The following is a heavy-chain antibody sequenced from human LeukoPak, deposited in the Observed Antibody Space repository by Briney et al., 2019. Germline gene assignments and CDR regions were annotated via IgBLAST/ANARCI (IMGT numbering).Heavy chain of an antibody. J-gene: IGHJ4*02. V-gene: IGHV4-59*01. Sequence: SETLSLTCTVSGGSISSYYWSWIRQPPGKGLEWIGYIYYSGSTNYNPSLKSRVTISVDTSKNQFSLKLSSVTAADTAVYYCARGYSGYATHYWGQGTLVTVSS. CDR2: IYYSGST. D-gene: IGHD5-12*01. CDR3: ARGYSGYATHY. CDR1: GGSISSYY.